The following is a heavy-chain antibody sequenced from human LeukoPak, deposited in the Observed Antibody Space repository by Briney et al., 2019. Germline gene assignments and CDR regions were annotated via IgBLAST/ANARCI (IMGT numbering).Heavy chain of an antibody. D-gene: IGHD2-15*01. Sequence: SETLSLTCTVSGGSISSSSYYWGWIRQPPGKGLEWIGSIYYSGSTYYNPSLKSRVTISVVTSKNQFSLKLSSVTAADTAVYYCARGLYCSGGSCYPDYWGQGTLVTVSS. CDR2: IYYSGST. CDR3: ARGLYCSGGSCYPDY. V-gene: IGHV4-39*07. J-gene: IGHJ4*02. CDR1: GGSISSSSYY.